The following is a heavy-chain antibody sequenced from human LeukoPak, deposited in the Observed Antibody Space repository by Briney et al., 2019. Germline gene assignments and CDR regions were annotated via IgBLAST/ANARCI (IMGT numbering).Heavy chain of an antibody. D-gene: IGHD5-24*01. Sequence: GGSLRLSCAASGFTFSSYGMHWVRQAPGKGLEWVAFIRYDGSNKYYADSVKGRFTISRDNSKNTLYLHVNSLRPEDTAVYYCARGRWLQLNWFDPWGQGTLVTVSS. CDR2: IRYDGSNK. CDR1: GFTFSSYG. J-gene: IGHJ5*02. CDR3: ARGRWLQLNWFDP. V-gene: IGHV3-30*02.